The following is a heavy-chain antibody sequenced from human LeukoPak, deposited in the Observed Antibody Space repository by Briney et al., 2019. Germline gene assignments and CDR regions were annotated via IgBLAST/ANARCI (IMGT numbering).Heavy chain of an antibody. V-gene: IGHV3-7*01. D-gene: IGHD3-16*01. J-gene: IGHJ6*04. CDR2: IKEDGSDK. Sequence: GGSLRLSCAVSGFTFSDYWMTWVRQAPGRRLEWVANIKEDGSDKQYVDSVQGRFTISRDNAENSLYLQMNSLRAEDTAVYYCVRESSVWVGPGIGRPLDVWGKGTAVTVSS. CDR1: GFTFSDYW. CDR3: VRESSVWVGPGIGRPLDV.